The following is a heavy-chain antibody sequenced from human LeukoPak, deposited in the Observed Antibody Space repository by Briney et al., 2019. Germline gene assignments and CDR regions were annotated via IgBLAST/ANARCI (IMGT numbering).Heavy chain of an antibody. CDR2: IWYDGSNK. CDR1: GFTFSSYG. Sequence: GRSLRLSCAASGFTFSSYGMHWVRQAPGKGLEWVAVIWYDGSNKYYADSVKGRFTISRDNSKNTLYLQMNSLRAEDTAVYYCARDHPYYTNWFDPWGQGTLVTVSS. D-gene: IGHD3-22*01. V-gene: IGHV3-33*01. J-gene: IGHJ5*02. CDR3: ARDHPYYTNWFDP.